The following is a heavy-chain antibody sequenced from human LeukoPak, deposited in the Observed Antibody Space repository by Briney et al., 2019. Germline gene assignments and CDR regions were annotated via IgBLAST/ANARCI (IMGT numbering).Heavy chain of an antibody. D-gene: IGHD6-19*01. Sequence: PGGSLRLSCAASGFTFSSYAMSWVRQAPRKGLEWVSAISGSGGSTYYADSVKGRFTISRDNSKNTLYLQMNSLRAEDTAVYYTVAGLGAFDIWGQGTMVTVSS. CDR3: VAGLGAFDI. CDR1: GFTFSSYA. J-gene: IGHJ3*02. V-gene: IGHV3-23*01. CDR2: ISGSGGST.